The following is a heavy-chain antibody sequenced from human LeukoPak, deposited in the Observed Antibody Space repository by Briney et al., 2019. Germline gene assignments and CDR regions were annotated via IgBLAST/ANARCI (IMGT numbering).Heavy chain of an antibody. J-gene: IGHJ5*02. Sequence: PGGSLRLSCAASGFTFSSYWMTWVRQAPGKGLEWVANIHQDGREKFCVDSVKGRIPISRDTAKNTLYLQMNSLRAEDTAVYFCAGSNRYCDTTTDCRGWWFDLWGQGTLVTVSA. V-gene: IGHV3-7*05. CDR2: IHQDGREK. CDR1: GFTFSSYW. CDR3: AGSNRYCDTTTDCRGWWFDL. D-gene: IGHD2/OR15-2a*01.